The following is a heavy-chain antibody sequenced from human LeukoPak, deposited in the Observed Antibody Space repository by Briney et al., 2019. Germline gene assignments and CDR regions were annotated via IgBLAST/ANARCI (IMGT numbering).Heavy chain of an antibody. CDR2: IYYSGST. CDR3: ASPTRFYDMAGSFDY. D-gene: IGHD3-9*01. Sequence: PSQTLSLTCTVSGASISSGGYYWSWIRQHPGKGLEWIGYIYYSGSTYYNPSLKSRVTTSEDTSKNQFSLKLSSVTAADTAVYYCASPTRFYDMAGSFDYWGQGTLVTVSS. CDR1: GASISSGGYY. J-gene: IGHJ4*02. V-gene: IGHV4-31*03.